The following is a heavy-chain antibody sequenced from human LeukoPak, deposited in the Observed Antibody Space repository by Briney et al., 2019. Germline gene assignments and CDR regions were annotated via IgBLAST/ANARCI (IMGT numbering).Heavy chain of an antibody. CDR3: TTGAIARDWFDP. CDR1: GFTFSSYW. CDR2: IKQDGSEK. Sequence: GGSLRLSCAAFGFTFSSYWMSWVRQAPGKGLEWVANIKQDGSEKYYVDSVKGRFTISRDNAKNSLYLQMNSLRAEDTAVYYCTTGAIARDWFDPWGQGTLVTVSS. D-gene: IGHD2-2*01. J-gene: IGHJ5*02. V-gene: IGHV3-7*01.